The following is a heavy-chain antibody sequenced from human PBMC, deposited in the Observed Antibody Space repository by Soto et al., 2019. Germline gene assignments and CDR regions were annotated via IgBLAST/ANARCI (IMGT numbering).Heavy chain of an antibody. CDR1: GDSVSSNSAA. CDR3: ARGESRRGVIDNWFDP. CDR2: TYYRSRWYN. Sequence: SQTLSLTCAISGDSVSSNSAAWNWIRLSPSRGLEWLARTYYRSRWYNDYAVSVRSRITVNPDTSKNQFSLQLTSVTPEDTAVYYCARGESRRGVIDNWFDPWGQGTLVTAPQ. D-gene: IGHD3-10*01. V-gene: IGHV6-1*01. J-gene: IGHJ5*02.